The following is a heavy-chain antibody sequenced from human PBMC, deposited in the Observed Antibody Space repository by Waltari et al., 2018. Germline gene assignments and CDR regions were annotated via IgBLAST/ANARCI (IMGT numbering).Heavy chain of an antibody. Sequence: QVQLQESGPGLVKPSETLSLTCTVSVGSISSYSWSWIRQPAGTGLEWIGRIYTSGSTNYNPSLKSRVTMSVDTSKNQFSLKLSSVTAADTAVYYCARDRGEDPDAFDIWGQETMVTVSS. V-gene: IGHV4-4*07. CDR2: IYTSGST. CDR3: ARDRGEDPDAFDI. CDR1: VGSISSYS. J-gene: IGHJ3*02. D-gene: IGHD2-15*01.